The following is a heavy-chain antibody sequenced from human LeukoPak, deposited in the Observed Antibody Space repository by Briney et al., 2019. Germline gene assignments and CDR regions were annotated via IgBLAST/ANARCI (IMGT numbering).Heavy chain of an antibody. CDR3: AREYGDYRYYFDY. J-gene: IGHJ4*02. CDR1: GGSIGSSSYY. D-gene: IGHD4-17*01. V-gene: IGHV4-39*07. Sequence: SETLSLTCTVSGGSIGSSSYYWGWIRQPPGKGLEWIGCIYYNGATYYNPSLKGRVSISTDTSKNQFSLKLSSVTAADTAVYYCAREYGDYRYYFDYWGQGTLVTVSS. CDR2: IYYNGAT.